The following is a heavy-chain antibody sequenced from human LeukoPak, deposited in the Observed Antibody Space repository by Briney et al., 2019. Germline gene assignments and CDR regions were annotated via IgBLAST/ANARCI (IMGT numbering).Heavy chain of an antibody. CDR3: AKELWFGESQYYYYGMDV. CDR1: GFTFSSYA. J-gene: IGHJ6*04. D-gene: IGHD3-10*01. Sequence: GGSLRRSCAASGFTFSSYAMSWVRQAPGKGLEWVSAISGSGGSTYYADSVKGRFTISRDNSKNTLYLQMNSLRAEDTAVYYCAKELWFGESQYYYYGMDVWGKGTTVTVSS. CDR2: ISGSGGST. V-gene: IGHV3-23*01.